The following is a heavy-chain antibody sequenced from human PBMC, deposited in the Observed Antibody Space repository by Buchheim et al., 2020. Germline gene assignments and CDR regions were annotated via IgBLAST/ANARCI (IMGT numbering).Heavy chain of an antibody. CDR1: GFTFSDYY. CDR3: ARRNYYYGMDV. J-gene: IGHJ6*02. Sequence: QVQLVESGGGLVKPGGSLRLSCAASGFTFSDYYMSWFRQAPGKGLEWVSYISSGAGTLYYADSVRGRFTISRDNATTSLYRQMNSLRAEDTAVYFCARRNYYYGMDVWGQGTT. CDR2: ISSGAGTL. V-gene: IGHV3-11*01.